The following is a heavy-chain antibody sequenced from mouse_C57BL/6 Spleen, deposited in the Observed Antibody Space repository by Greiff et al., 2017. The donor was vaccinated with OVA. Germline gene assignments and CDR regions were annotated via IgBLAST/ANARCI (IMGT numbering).Heavy chain of an antibody. CDR3: ARGPVTGYFDV. D-gene: IGHD2-3*01. J-gene: IGHJ1*03. V-gene: IGHV3-6*01. CDR1: GYSITSGYY. CDR2: ISYDGSN. Sequence: VQLQQSGPGLVKPSQSLSLTCSVTGYSITSGYYWNWIRQFPGNKLEWMGYISYDGSNNYNPSLKNRISITRDTSKNQFFLKLNSVTTEDTATYYCARGPVTGYFDVWGTGTTVTVSS.